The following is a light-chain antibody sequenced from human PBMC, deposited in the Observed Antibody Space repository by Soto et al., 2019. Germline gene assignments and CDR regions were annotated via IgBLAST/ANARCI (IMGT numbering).Light chain of an antibody. V-gene: IGKV1-5*01. J-gene: IGKJ1*01. CDR2: DAS. Sequence: IQMTQSPSTVYESXVDRVTITXXASQSISSWLAWYQQKPGKAPKLLIYDASSLESGVPSRFSGSGSGTEFTLTISSLQPDDFATYYCQQYNSYPWTFGQGTKVDIK. CDR1: QSISSW. CDR3: QQYNSYPWT.